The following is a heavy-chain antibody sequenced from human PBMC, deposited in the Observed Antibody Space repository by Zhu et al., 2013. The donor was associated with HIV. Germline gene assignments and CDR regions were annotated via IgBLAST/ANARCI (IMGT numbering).Heavy chain of an antibody. CDR2: MNPNSGNT. CDR1: GYTFTSYD. D-gene: IGHD3-10*01. CDR3: AGFGEFILYYGMDV. Sequence: QVQLVQSGAEVKKPGASVKVSCKASGYTFTSYDINWVRQATGQGLEWMGWMNPNSGNTGYAQKFQGRVTMTRNTSISTAYMELSSLRSEDTAVYYCAGFGEFILYYGMDVWGQGTTVTVSS. V-gene: IGHV1-8*01. J-gene: IGHJ6*02.